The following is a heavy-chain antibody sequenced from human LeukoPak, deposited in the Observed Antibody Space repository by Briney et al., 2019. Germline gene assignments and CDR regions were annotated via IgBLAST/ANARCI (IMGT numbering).Heavy chain of an antibody. J-gene: IGHJ4*02. Sequence: GGSLRLSCAPSGVTFSNYGMHWVRQAPGKGLEWVALISSNGNDKLYGDSVKGRFTISRDDSKSTLYLQMNSLKVEDTAVYYCTTKVIRGNSGDDYDDWGQGTLVTVSS. D-gene: IGHD5-12*01. CDR2: ISSNGNDK. CDR3: TTKVIRGNSGDDYDD. CDR1: GVTFSNYG. V-gene: IGHV3-30*03.